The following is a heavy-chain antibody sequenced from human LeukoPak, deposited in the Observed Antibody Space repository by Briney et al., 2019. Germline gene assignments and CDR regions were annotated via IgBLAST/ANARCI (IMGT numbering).Heavy chain of an antibody. J-gene: IGHJ3*02. CDR2: ISYDGSNK. V-gene: IGHV3-30-3*01. D-gene: IGHD3-10*01. Sequence: PGRSLRLSCAASGFTFSSYAMHWVRQAPGKGLEWVAVISYDGSNKYYAASVKGRFTISRDNARNTLYLQMTSPRAEDTAVYYCARVDMGSDWGGAFDIWGQGTMVTVSS. CDR1: GFTFSSYA. CDR3: ARVDMGSDWGGAFDI.